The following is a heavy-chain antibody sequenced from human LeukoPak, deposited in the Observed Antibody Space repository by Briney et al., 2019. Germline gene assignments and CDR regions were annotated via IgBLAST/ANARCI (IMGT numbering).Heavy chain of an antibody. D-gene: IGHD3-3*01. CDR2: INTNTGNP. CDR3: ARDLPYDFWSGYYAFDI. J-gene: IGHJ3*02. CDR1: GYTFTSYA. Sequence: GASVKVSCKASGYTFTSYAMNWVRQAPGQGLEWMGWINTNTGNPTYAQGFTGQFVFSLDTSVSTAYLQISSLKAEDTAVYYCARDLPYDFWSGYYAFDIWGQGTMVTVSS. V-gene: IGHV7-4-1*02.